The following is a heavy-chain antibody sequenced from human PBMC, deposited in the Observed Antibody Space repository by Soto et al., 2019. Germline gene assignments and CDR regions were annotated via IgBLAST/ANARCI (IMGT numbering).Heavy chain of an antibody. V-gene: IGHV1-8*01. J-gene: IGHJ4*02. D-gene: IGHD1-7*01. Sequence: QVQLVQSGAEVKKPGASVKVSCKASGYTFTSYDINWVRQATGQGLEWMGWMNPNSGNTAYAQKFQGRVTMTRNTSISTAYMELSSLRSEDTDVYYCARERTGPTYFDYWGQGTLVTVSS. CDR2: MNPNSGNT. CDR3: ARERTGPTYFDY. CDR1: GYTFTSYD.